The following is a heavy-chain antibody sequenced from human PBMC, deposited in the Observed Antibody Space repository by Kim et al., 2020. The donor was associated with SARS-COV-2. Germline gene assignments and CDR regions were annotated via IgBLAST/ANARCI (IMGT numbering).Heavy chain of an antibody. Sequence: SETLSLTCTVSGGSISSGGYYWSWIRQHPGKGLEWIGYIYYSGSTYYNPSLKRRVTISVDTSKNQFSLKLSSVTAADTAVYYCAARPIGVTIFGVVKGPFDPWGQGTLVTVSS. V-gene: IGHV4-31*03. J-gene: IGHJ5*02. D-gene: IGHD3-3*01. CDR1: GGSISSGGYY. CDR2: IYYSGST. CDR3: AARPIGVTIFGVVKGPFDP.